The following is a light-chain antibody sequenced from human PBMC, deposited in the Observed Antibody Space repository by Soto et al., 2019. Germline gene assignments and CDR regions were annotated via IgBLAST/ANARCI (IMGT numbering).Light chain of an antibody. CDR1: QSISSY. V-gene: IGKV1-39*01. CDR3: QQGYSDPWT. J-gene: IGKJ1*01. Sequence: DIQMTQSPSSLSASVGDRFTITCRASQSISSYLNWYQQKPGKAPKLLXYAASSLQSGVPSRFSGSGSGTDFTLTVSSLQPEDFATYYCQQGYSDPWTFGQGTKVDIK. CDR2: AAS.